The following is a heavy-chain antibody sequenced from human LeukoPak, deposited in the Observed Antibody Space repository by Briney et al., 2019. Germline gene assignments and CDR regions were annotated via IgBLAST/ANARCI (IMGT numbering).Heavy chain of an antibody. D-gene: IGHD3-22*01. J-gene: IGHJ4*02. CDR3: ARDTTYYYDSSGYYYFDY. CDR2: ITTSSTYT. CDR1: GFSFSRYN. V-gene: IGHV3-21*01. Sequence: GGSLRLSCEASGFSFSRYNMDWVRQTPGKGLEWISSITTSSTYTFYADSVKGRFTISRDNARNSLYLQMNSLRAEDTAVYYCARDTTYYYDSSGYYYFDYWGQGTLVTVSS.